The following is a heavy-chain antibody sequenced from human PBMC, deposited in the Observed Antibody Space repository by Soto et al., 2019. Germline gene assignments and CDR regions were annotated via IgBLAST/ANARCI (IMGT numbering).Heavy chain of an antibody. CDR3: ARGWGYDSNDYYYAY. J-gene: IGHJ4*02. D-gene: IGHD3-22*01. Sequence: QVPLVQSGAEVRKPGSSVKVSCKASGGTFSRHAISWVRQAPGQGLEWMGGIIPIFGTANHAQKFQGRVTIIADESTSTVYMEVSSLRSEDTAMYYCARGWGYDSNDYYYAYWGQGTLVIVSS. V-gene: IGHV1-69*01. CDR2: IIPIFGTA. CDR1: GGTFSRHA.